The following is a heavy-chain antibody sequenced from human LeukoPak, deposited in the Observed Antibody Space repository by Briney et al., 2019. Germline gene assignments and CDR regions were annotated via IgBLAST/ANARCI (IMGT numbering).Heavy chain of an antibody. CDR1: GFDVSSNY. D-gene: IGHD6-13*01. Sequence: GGSLRLSCAASGFDVSSNYVNWVRQAPGKGLEWVSVIDSDGSAYYADSVKGRFTISRDNFKNTVNLQMNSLRADDTAVYYCARVDSSPYYYYYYMDVWGKGTTVTVSS. J-gene: IGHJ6*03. CDR3: ARVDSSPYYYYYYMDV. V-gene: IGHV3-66*01. CDR2: IDSDGSA.